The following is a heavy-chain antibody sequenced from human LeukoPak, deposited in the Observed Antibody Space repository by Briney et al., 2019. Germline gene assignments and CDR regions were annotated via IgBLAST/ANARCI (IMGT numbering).Heavy chain of an antibody. CDR3: ANSDSSGYYEY. CDR2: ISYHGSDK. Sequence: SCKASGYTFTSYGMHWVRQAPGKGLEWVAVISYHGSDKYYPDSVKGRFTISRDNSKNTLYLQMNSLRAEDTAVYYCANSDSSGYYEYWGQGTLVTVSS. CDR1: GYTFTSYG. J-gene: IGHJ4*02. V-gene: IGHV3-30*18. D-gene: IGHD3-22*01.